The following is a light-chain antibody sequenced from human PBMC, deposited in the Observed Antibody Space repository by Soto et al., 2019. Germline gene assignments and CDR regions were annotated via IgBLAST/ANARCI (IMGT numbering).Light chain of an antibody. CDR2: IND. J-gene: IGLJ7*01. CDR3: ATWDDDLNAAV. Sequence: QPVLTRPPSLSGTPGQRVTISCSGSSSNIAGNTVHWYQHLPGTAPKLLIYINDQRPSGVPGRFSASTSGTSASLAISGLQSDDEADYYCATWDDDLNAAVFGGGTQLTVL. V-gene: IGLV1-44*01. CDR1: SSNIAGNT.